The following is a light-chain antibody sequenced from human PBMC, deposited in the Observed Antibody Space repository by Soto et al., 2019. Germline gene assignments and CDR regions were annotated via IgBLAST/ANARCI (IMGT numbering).Light chain of an antibody. V-gene: IGLV2-23*02. CDR3: RSFAGSPWV. CDR2: EVN. J-gene: IGLJ3*02. CDR1: SSDIGSYDL. Sequence: QSVLTQPASVSGSPGQSITISCTGTSSDIGSYDLVSWYRQHPGKAPKLIIYEVNKRPSGVSTRFSASKSGNTASLTISGLQAEDEADYYCRSFAGSPWVFGGGTKVTVL.